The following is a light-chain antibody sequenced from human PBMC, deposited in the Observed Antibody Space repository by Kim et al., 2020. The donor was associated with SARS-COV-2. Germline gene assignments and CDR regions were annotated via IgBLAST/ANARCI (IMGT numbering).Light chain of an antibody. CDR1: SSDFGDYDY. Sequence: PRQSITISCTGSSSDFGDYDYVSWYQQHPGKAPKLMIYNVNSWPSGVSNRFSGSKSGYTASLTISGLQAEDEADYYCSSYTNTITLFGGGTQLTVL. V-gene: IGLV2-14*03. J-gene: IGLJ3*02. CDR3: SSYTNTITL. CDR2: NVN.